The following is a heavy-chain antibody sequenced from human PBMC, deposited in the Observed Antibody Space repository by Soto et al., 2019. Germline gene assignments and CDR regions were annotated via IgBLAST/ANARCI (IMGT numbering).Heavy chain of an antibody. D-gene: IGHD2-15*01. CDR3: ARDVAGPSMPEWTPSYYFDY. CDR2: ISYDGSNK. CDR1: GFTFSSYA. Sequence: GGSLRLSCAASGFTFSSYAMHWVRQAPGKGLEWVAVISYDGSNKYYADSVKGRFTISRDNSKNTLYLQMNSLRAEDTAVYYCARDVAGPSMPEWTPSYYFDYWGQGTLVTVSS. V-gene: IGHV3-30-3*01. J-gene: IGHJ4*02.